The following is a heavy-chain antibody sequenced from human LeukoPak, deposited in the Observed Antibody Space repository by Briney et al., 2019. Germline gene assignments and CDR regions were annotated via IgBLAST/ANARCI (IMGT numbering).Heavy chain of an antibody. D-gene: IGHD4-17*01. V-gene: IGHV1-2*02. J-gene: IGHJ5*02. CDR2: INPNSGGT. CDR3: ARDPVTTRGNWFDP. Sequence: GASVKVSCKASGYTFTGYYMHWVRQAPGQGLEWMGWINPNSGGTNYAQKFQGRVTMTRDTSISTAYMELSRLRSDDTAVYYCARDPVTTRGNWFDPWGQGTLVTVSS. CDR1: GYTFTGYY.